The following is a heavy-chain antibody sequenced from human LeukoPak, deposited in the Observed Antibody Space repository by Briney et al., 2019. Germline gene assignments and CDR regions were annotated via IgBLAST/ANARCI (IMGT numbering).Heavy chain of an antibody. CDR3: ARSAYNYGYVYFDH. V-gene: IGHV1-2*02. CDR1: GYTFTGCF. D-gene: IGHD5-18*01. J-gene: IGHJ4*02. Sequence: ASVKVSCKASGYTFTGCFIHYVRQAPGQGLEWMGWIDPNSDNIRYSETFKDRVTMTRDTSTNTAYMELSWLRSDNTAVYYCARSAYNYGYVYFDHWGQGTLVIVSS. CDR2: IDPNSDNI.